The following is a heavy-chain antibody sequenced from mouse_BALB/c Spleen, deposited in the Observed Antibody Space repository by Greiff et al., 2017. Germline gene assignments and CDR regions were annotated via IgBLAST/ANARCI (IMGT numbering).Heavy chain of an antibody. J-gene: IGHJ4*01. CDR3: AKRGVITTATGAMDY. CDR1: GFSLTSYG. Sequence: VKLQQSGPSLVQPSQSLSITCTVSGFSLTSYGVHWVRQSPGKGLEWLGVIWRGGSTDYNAAFMSRLSITKDNSKSQVFFKMNSLQADDTAIYYCAKRGVITTATGAMDYWGQGTSVTVSS. CDR2: IWRGGST. D-gene: IGHD1-2*01. V-gene: IGHV2-5-1*01.